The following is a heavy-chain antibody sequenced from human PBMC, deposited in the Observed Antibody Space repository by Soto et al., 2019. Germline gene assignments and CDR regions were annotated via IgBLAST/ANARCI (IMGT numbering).Heavy chain of an antibody. J-gene: IGHJ4*02. Sequence: QVELVQSGAEVKKPGSSVRVSCKASGGAFNNYGFTWVRQASGQGLEWMGQIIPLFSTTHYAQKFQGRVSINADGSTSTVHMELSSLTSEDTAVYYCARDGNLSSSYGDFDYWGQGTLVIVSS. CDR1: GGAFNNYG. CDR2: IIPLFSTT. CDR3: ARDGNLSSSYGDFDY. D-gene: IGHD6-6*01. V-gene: IGHV1-69*01.